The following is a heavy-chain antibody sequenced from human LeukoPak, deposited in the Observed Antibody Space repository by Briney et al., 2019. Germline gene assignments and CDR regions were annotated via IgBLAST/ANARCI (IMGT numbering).Heavy chain of an antibody. V-gene: IGHV4-39*07. J-gene: IGHJ6*03. D-gene: IGHD4-17*01. CDR3: ARVPYGDYVGYYYYMDV. CDR1: GGSFSSYY. CDR2: IYYSGST. Sequence: SETLSLTCAVYGGSFSSYYWGWIRQPPGKGLEWIGSIYYSGSTYYSPSLKSRVTISVDTSKNQFSLKLSSVTAADTAVYYCARVPYGDYVGYYYYMDVWGKGTTVTVSS.